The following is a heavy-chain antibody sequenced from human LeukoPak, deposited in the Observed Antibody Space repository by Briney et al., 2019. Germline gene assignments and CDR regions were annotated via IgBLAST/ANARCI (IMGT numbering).Heavy chain of an antibody. Sequence: ASVKVSCKASGYTFTSYDINWVRQAPGKGLEWMGGFDPEDGETIYAQKFQGRVTMTEDTSTDTAYMELSSLRSEDTAVYYCATVHSRGYYYDSSGYLYWGQGTLVTVSS. CDR1: GYTFTSYD. V-gene: IGHV1-24*01. D-gene: IGHD3-22*01. J-gene: IGHJ4*02. CDR3: ATVHSRGYYYDSSGYLY. CDR2: FDPEDGET.